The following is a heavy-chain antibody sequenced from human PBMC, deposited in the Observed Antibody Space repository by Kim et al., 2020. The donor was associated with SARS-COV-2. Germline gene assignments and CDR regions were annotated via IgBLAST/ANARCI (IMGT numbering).Heavy chain of an antibody. CDR1: GFTFSSYG. D-gene: IGHD4-17*01. CDR2: IWYDGSNK. J-gene: IGHJ2*01. Sequence: GGSLRLSCAASGFTFSSYGMHWVRQAPGKGLEWVAVIWYDGSNKYYADSVKGRFTISRDNSKNTLYLQMNSLRAEDTAVYYCAKTGTVTTFLNWYFDLWGRGTLVTVSS. V-gene: IGHV3-33*06. CDR3: AKTGTVTTFLNWYFDL.